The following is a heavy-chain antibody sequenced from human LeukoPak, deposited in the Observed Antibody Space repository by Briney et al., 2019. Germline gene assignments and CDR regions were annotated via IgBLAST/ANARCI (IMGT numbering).Heavy chain of an antibody. Sequence: GGSLRLSCKASGFTFSSYSMNWVRQAPGQGLEWISYISSGGSTVYYADSVKGRFTVSRDNAENALFLQMNSPRAEDTAVYYCARDMRGGFSSGGADCWGQGALVTVSS. CDR1: GFTFSSYS. J-gene: IGHJ4*02. CDR3: ARDMRGGFSSGGADC. D-gene: IGHD3-10*01. CDR2: ISSGGSTV. V-gene: IGHV3-48*01.